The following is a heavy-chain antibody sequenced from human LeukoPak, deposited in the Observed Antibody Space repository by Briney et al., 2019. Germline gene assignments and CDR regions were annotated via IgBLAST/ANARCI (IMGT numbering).Heavy chain of an antibody. CDR3: ARGPPYGSRSDYFDY. CDR2: IHLNGIT. V-gene: IGHV4-4*02. Sequence: SETLSLTCSVSGGSITSYVWWSWVRQPPGKGLEWIGEIHLNGITNYNPSLKSRVTMSIDKSKNQLSLNLRSVTAADTAVYYCARGPPYGSRSDYFDYWGQGTLVTVSS. CDR1: GGSITSYVW. J-gene: IGHJ4*02. D-gene: IGHD3-10*01.